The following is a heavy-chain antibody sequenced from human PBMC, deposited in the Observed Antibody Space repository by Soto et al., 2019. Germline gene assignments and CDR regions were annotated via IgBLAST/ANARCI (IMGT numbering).Heavy chain of an antibody. CDR2: ISSSSSYI. J-gene: IGHJ6*03. CDR3: ARDDIHCSGGSCYSHMDV. Sequence: GGSLRLSCAASGFTFSSYSMNWVRQAPGKGLEWVSSISSSSSYIYYADSVKGRFTISRDNAKNSLYLQMNSLRAEDTAVYYCARDDIHCSGGSCYSHMDVWGKGTTVTVSS. CDR1: GFTFSSYS. V-gene: IGHV3-21*01. D-gene: IGHD2-15*01.